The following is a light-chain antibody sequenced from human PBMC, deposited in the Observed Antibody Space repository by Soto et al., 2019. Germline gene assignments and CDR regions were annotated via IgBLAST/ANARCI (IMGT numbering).Light chain of an antibody. CDR2: GAS. CDR3: QQYGSSPRT. V-gene: IGKV3-20*01. CDR1: QSVSSNY. Sequence: EIVLPQSPGTLSLSPGERAILSCRASQSVSSNYLAWYRQRPGQAPSLLIYGASSRATGIPDRFSGSGSGTDFTLTISRLEPEDFAVYYCQQYGSSPRTFGQGTKVHIK. J-gene: IGKJ1*01.